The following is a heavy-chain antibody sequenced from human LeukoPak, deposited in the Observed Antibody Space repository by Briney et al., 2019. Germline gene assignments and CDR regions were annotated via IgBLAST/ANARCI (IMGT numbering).Heavy chain of an antibody. CDR1: GLTFSSYG. J-gene: IGHJ4*02. CDR2: ISYDGSNK. Sequence: GGSLRLSCAASGLTFSSYGMHWVRQAPGKGLEWVAVISYDGSNKYYADSVKGRFTISRDNSKNTLYLQMNSLRAEDTAVYYCAKDRSGGVNHYFDYWGQGTLVTVSS. V-gene: IGHV3-30*18. CDR3: AKDRSGGVNHYFDY. D-gene: IGHD6-25*01.